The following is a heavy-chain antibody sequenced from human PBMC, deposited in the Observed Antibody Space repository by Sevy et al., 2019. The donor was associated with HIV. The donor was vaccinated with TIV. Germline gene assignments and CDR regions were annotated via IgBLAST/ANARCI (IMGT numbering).Heavy chain of an antibody. CDR3: ASVRPCGGDCYFFDS. CDR1: GGSLSNYG. Sequence: ASVKVSCKASGGSLSNYGINWVQQAAGQGLEWMGGIIPRPGLANYAQKFRDRVTITADESTNKVYMGVGRLRFEDTGVYYCASVRPCGGDCYFFDSWGQGTLVTVSS. D-gene: IGHD2-21*02. V-gene: IGHV1-69*10. CDR2: IIPRPGLA. J-gene: IGHJ4*02.